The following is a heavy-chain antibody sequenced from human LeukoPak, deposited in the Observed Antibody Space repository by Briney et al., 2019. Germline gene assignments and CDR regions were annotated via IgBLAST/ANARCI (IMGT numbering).Heavy chain of an antibody. CDR2: ISYDGSNK. V-gene: IGHV3-30*18. Sequence: GGSPRLSCAASGFTFSSYGMHWVRQAPGKGLEWVAVISYDGSNKYYADSVKGRFTISRDNSKNTLYLQMNSLRAEDTAVYYCAKMDDYYGSGSPFDYWGQGTLVTVSS. CDR3: AKMDDYYGSGSPFDY. D-gene: IGHD3-10*01. J-gene: IGHJ4*02. CDR1: GFTFSSYG.